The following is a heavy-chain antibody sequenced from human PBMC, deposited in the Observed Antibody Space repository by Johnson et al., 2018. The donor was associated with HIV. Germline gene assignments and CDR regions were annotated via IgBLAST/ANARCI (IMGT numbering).Heavy chain of an antibody. J-gene: IGHJ3*02. Sequence: VQLVESGGGVVQPGRSLRLSCAASGFTFDDYGMSWVRQAPGKGLEWVSVINWNGGSTGYADSVKRRFTISRDNAKNSLYLQMNSLRAEDTAVYYCARGPIITMIVVPAPGWVHIWGQGTMVTVSS. V-gene: IGHV3-20*04. CDR3: ARGPIITMIVVPAPGWVHI. D-gene: IGHD3-22*01. CDR1: GFTFDDYG. CDR2: INWNGGST.